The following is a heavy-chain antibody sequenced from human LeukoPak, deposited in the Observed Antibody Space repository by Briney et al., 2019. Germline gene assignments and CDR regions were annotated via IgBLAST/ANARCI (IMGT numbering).Heavy chain of an antibody. Sequence: KPSETLSLTCTVSGGSISSYYWSWIRQPPGKGLEWIGYIYYSGSTNYNPSLKSRVTISVGTSKNQFSLKLSSVTAADTAVYYCARHFIAAAPPGYWGQGTLVTVSS. V-gene: IGHV4-59*08. CDR1: GGSISSYY. CDR3: ARHFIAAAPPGY. J-gene: IGHJ4*02. CDR2: IYYSGST. D-gene: IGHD6-13*01.